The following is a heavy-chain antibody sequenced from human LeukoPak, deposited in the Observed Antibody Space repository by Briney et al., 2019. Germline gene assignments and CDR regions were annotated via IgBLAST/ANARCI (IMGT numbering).Heavy chain of an antibody. V-gene: IGHV4-59*08. D-gene: IGHD3-22*01. CDR2: IYYSGST. J-gene: IGHJ6*02. CDR1: SCTINGFY. Sequence: PSETLSLTCTGSSCTINGFYWSWLPQPPGKGLKWCGCIYYSGSTNYNPSLKSRVTISVDTSKNQFSLKLSSVTAADTAVYYCARRIYDSSGYYYYYYGMDVWGQGTTVTVSS. CDR3: ARRIYDSSGYYYYYYGMDV.